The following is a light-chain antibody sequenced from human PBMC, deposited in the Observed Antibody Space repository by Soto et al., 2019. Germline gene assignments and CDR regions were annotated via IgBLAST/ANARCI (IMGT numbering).Light chain of an antibody. Sequence: VLTQSXATLSLSTTDXXXXXSXVSQSVSSYLAWYQQKXGQAPRLLFYGASXRANGIPARFSGNGSGTEFTLTINSLQAEDSAVYYCQQYYNWPRTFGQGTRLEIK. CDR2: GAS. CDR1: QSVSSY. V-gene: IGKV3-15*01. J-gene: IGKJ5*01. CDR3: QQYYNWPRT.